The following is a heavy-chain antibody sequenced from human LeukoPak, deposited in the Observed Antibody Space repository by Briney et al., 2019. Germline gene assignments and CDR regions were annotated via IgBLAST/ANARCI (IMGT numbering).Heavy chain of an antibody. V-gene: IGHV2-26*01. Sequence: SGPTLVNPTETLTLTCTVSGFSLRNARMGVSWIRQPPGKALEWLAHIFSNDEKSYRTSLKSRLTISKDTSKSQVVLIMTNMDPVDTATYYFARIASYYDSSGYPGGVDYWGQGTLVTVSS. CDR1: GFSLRNARMG. D-gene: IGHD3-22*01. CDR2: IFSNDEK. J-gene: IGHJ4*02. CDR3: ARIASYYDSSGYPGGVDY.